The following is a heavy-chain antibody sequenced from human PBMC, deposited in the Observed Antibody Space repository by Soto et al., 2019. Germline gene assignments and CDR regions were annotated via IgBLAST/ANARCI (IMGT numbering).Heavy chain of an antibody. CDR1: GFIFSTFG. D-gene: IGHD3-3*01. CDR2: IFYSGSGS. CDR3: VRGPSRGSSLFGPLDY. J-gene: IGHJ4*02. Sequence: GGSLRLSCSASGFIFSTFGMFWVRQAPGQGLEYVSAIFYSGSGSYYADPVRGRFTVSRDNSKNMFYLQMSSLRVEDTALYFCVRGPSRGSSLFGPLDYWGQGTQVTVS. V-gene: IGHV3-64D*06.